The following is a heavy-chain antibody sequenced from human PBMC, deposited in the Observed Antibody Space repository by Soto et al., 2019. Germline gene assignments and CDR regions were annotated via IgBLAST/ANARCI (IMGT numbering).Heavy chain of an antibody. CDR3: ARGGVEMATITGAFEI. CDR1: GFTFSSYA. D-gene: IGHD5-12*01. CDR2: ISYDGSNK. Sequence: QVQLVESGGGVVQPGRSLRLSCAASGFTFSSYAMHWVRQAPGKGLEWVAVISYDGSNKYYADSVKGRFTISRDNSKNTLYLQMNSLRAEDTAVYYCARGGVEMATITGAFEIWGQGTMVTVSS. J-gene: IGHJ3*02. V-gene: IGHV3-30-3*01.